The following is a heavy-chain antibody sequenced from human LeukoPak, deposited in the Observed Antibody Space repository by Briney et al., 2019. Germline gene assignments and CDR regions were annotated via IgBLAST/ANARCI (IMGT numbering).Heavy chain of an antibody. Sequence: GGSLRLSCAASGFTFDDYAMHWVRQAPGEGLEWVSLISGDGGSTYYADSVKGRFTISRDNSKNSLYLQMNSLRTEDTALYYCATIGEIVVVAAYFDYWGQGTLVTVSS. V-gene: IGHV3-43*02. CDR3: ATIGEIVVVAAYFDY. J-gene: IGHJ4*02. D-gene: IGHD2-15*01. CDR1: GFTFDDYA. CDR2: ISGDGGST.